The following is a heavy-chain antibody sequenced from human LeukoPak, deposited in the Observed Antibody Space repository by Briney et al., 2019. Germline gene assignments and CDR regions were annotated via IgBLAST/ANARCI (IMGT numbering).Heavy chain of an antibody. Sequence: GGSLRLSCAASGFIFKKYAMSWVRQAPGKGLEWLATLSGSGNTSSYSDSVKGRFTISRDNSKNTVYLQLNSLRAEDTAVYFCAKDRIVLTVYAFDSWGQGNLVTVSS. V-gene: IGHV3-23*01. CDR1: GFIFKKYA. CDR3: AKDRIVLTVYAFDS. D-gene: IGHD2-8*01. CDR2: LSGSGNTS. J-gene: IGHJ4*02.